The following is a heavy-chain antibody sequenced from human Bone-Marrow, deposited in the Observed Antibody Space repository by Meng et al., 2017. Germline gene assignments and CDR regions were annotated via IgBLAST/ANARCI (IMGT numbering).Heavy chain of an antibody. CDR2: IYHSGST. D-gene: IGHD2/OR15-2a*01. CDR1: GGSISSSSYY. Sequence: QLQLQESGPGLVKPSETLPLTCTVSGGSISSSSYYWGWIRQPPGKGLEWIGYIYHSGSTHYNPSLKSRVIMSVDTSKNQFSLKLYSVTAADTAVYYCARARTTNQSKYRNAYNWFDPWGQGTLVTVSS. CDR3: ARARTTNQSKYRNAYNWFDP. J-gene: IGHJ5*02. V-gene: IGHV4-39*07.